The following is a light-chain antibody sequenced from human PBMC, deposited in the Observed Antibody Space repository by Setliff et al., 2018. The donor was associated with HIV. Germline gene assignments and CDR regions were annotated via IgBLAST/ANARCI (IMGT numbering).Light chain of an antibody. V-gene: IGLV2-14*03. CDR1: SSDVGGYNY. J-gene: IGLJ1*01. Sequence: QSALTQPASVSGSPGQSITISCTGTSSDVGGYNYVSWYQQHPGKAPKLIIFDVNKRPSGVSDRFSASKSGNTASLTISGLQADDEADYYCCSFTSSNTYVFGTGTKGTVL. CDR2: DVN. CDR3: CSFTSSNTYV.